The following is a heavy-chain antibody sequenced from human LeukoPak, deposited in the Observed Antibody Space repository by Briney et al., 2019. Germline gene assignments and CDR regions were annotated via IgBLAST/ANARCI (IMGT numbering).Heavy chain of an antibody. D-gene: IGHD2-21*02. CDR3: AKSDCGGDCWLIDY. J-gene: IGHJ4*02. CDR2: IRYDGSNK. Sequence: GGSLRLSCAASGFTFSSYGMHWVRQAPGKGLEWVAFIRYDGSNKYYADSVKGRFTISRDNSKNTLYLQMNSLTAEDTAVYSCAKSDCGGDCWLIDYWGQGIPVTVSS. V-gene: IGHV3-30*02. CDR1: GFTFSSYG.